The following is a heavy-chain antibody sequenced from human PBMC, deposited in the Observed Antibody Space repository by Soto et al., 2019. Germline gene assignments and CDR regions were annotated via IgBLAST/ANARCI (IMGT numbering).Heavy chain of an antibody. V-gene: IGHV4-30-2*01. CDR2: IYHSGST. D-gene: IGHD1-1*01. CDR1: GGSISSGGYS. J-gene: IGHJ5*02. Sequence: QLQLQESGSGLVKPSQTLSLTCAVSGGSISSGGYSWSWIRQPPGKGLEWIGYIYHSGSTYYNPALKSRVTISVDRSKNQCSLKLSSVTAADTAVYYFARVPPDERNWFDPWGQGTLVTVSS. CDR3: ARVPPDERNWFDP.